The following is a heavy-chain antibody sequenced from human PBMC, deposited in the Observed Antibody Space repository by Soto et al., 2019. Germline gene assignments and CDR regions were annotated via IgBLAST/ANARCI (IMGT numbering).Heavy chain of an antibody. CDR1: GFTFSSYG. CDR2: ISYDGSNK. V-gene: IGHV3-30*18. Sequence: QVQLVESGGGVVQPGRSLRLSCAASGFTFSSYGMHWVRQAPGKGLEWVAVISYDGSNKYSADSVKGRFTISRDNSKNTLYLQMNSLRAEDTAVYYCAKAQTTVTTSSVPFDIWGQGTMVTVSS. J-gene: IGHJ3*02. D-gene: IGHD4-17*01. CDR3: AKAQTTVTTSSVPFDI.